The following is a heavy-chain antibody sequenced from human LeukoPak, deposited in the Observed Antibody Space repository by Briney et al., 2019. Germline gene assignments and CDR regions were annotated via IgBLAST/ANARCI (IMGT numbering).Heavy chain of an antibody. D-gene: IGHD2-8*01. CDR3: AKNGQSGFSFDP. Sequence: SETLSLTCAVYGGSFSGYYWSWIRQPPGKGLEWIGEINHSGSTNYNPSLKSRVTISVDTSKNQFSLKLSSVTAADTAVYYCAKNGQSGFSFDPWGQGTLVTVSS. CDR2: INHSGST. V-gene: IGHV4-34*01. CDR1: GGSFSGYY. J-gene: IGHJ5*02.